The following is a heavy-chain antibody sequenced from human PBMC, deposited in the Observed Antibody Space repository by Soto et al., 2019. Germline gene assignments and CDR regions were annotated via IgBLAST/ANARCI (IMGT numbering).Heavy chain of an antibody. CDR1: VFTFSSYS. CDR2: ISSSSSYI. D-gene: IGHD4-17*01. V-gene: IGHV3-21*01. CDR3: AGDYGDYPNWFDP. J-gene: IGHJ5*02. Sequence: GGSLRLSCAASVFTFSSYSMNWVRQAPGKGLEWVSSISSSSSYIYYADSVKGRFTISRDNAKNSLYLQMNSLRAEDTAVYYCAGDYGDYPNWFDPWGQGTLVTVSS.